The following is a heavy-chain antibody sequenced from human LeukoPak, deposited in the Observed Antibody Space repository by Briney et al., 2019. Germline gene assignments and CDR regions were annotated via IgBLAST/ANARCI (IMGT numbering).Heavy chain of an antibody. D-gene: IGHD3-22*01. CDR1: GGTFSSYA. Sequence: ASVKVSCTASGGTFSSYAISWVRQAPGQGLEWMGGIIPIFGTANYAQKFQGRVTITADKSTSTAYMELSSLRSEDTAVYYCARDLAYYYDSSGSGYFDYWGQGTLVTVSS. J-gene: IGHJ4*02. CDR3: ARDLAYYYDSSGSGYFDY. V-gene: IGHV1-69*06. CDR2: IIPIFGTA.